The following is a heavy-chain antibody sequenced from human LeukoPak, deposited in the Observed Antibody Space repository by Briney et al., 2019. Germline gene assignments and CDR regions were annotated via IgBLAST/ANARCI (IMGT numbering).Heavy chain of an antibody. V-gene: IGHV4-31*03. Sequence: SETLSLTRTVSGGSISSGGYSWSWIRQHPGKGLEWIGYIYYSGSTYYNPSLKSRVTISVDTSKNQFSLKLSSVTAADTAVYYCAGPNAGHFDYWGQGTLVTVSS. CDR3: AGPNAGHFDY. J-gene: IGHJ4*02. CDR2: IYYSGST. CDR1: GGSISSGGYS.